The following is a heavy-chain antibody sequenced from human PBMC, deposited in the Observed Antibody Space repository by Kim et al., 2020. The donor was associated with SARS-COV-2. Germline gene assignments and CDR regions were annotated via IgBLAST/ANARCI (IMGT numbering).Heavy chain of an antibody. Sequence: ASVKVSCKASGYTFTSYAMHWVRQAPGQRLEWMGWINAGNGNTKYSQKFQGRVTITRDTSASTAYMELSSLRSEDTAVYYCARTTVTRGSYYYYGMDVWGQGTTVTVSS. D-gene: IGHD4-17*01. CDR1: GYTFTSYA. CDR2: INAGNGNT. J-gene: IGHJ6*02. V-gene: IGHV1-3*01. CDR3: ARTTVTRGSYYYYGMDV.